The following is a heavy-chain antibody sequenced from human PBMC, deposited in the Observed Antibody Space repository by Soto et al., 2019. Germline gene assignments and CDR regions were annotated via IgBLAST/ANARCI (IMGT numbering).Heavy chain of an antibody. J-gene: IGHJ5*02. CDR3: ARSGVTGIVIPSHWFDP. D-gene: IGHD2-21*02. Sequence: SETLSLTCTVPGDSIGGVGYWSWIRQFPGRGLEWIGCISSSGSTYYNPALNNRISLSLDTSQSQFSLKLLSVTAADTAIYYCARSGVTGIVIPSHWFDPWGQGTLVTVSS. CDR1: GDSIGGVGY. V-gene: IGHV4-31*03. CDR2: ISSSGST.